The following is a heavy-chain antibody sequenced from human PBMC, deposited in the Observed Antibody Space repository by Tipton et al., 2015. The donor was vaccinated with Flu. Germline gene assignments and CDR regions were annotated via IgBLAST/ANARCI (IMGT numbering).Heavy chain of an antibody. CDR2: INQDGSEN. CDR3: ARETRRQLWSYYWYFDL. D-gene: IGHD5-18*01. CDR1: GRTFSTYW. V-gene: IGHV3-7*01. Sequence: SLRLSCAASGRTFSTYWMSWVRQAPGKGLEWVANINQDGSENSYEDSVKGRFTISRDNAKKSFYLEMNSLRAEDTAVYYCARETRRQLWSYYWYFDLWGRGTLVTVSS. J-gene: IGHJ2*01.